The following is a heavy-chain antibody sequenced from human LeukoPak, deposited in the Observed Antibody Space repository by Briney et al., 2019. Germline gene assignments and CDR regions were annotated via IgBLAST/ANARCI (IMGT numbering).Heavy chain of an antibody. Sequence: PGGSLRLSCVASGFTFSSYAMSWVRQAPGKGLEWVSGISGSGGSTYYADSVKGRFTISRDNSKNTLYLQMNSLRAGDTAVYYCAKGEGPLGYCDITSYYEGFDYWGQGTLVTVSS. J-gene: IGHJ4*02. V-gene: IGHV3-23*01. CDR2: ISGSGGST. D-gene: IGHD2-2*01. CDR1: GFTFSSYA. CDR3: AKGEGPLGYCDITSYYEGFDY.